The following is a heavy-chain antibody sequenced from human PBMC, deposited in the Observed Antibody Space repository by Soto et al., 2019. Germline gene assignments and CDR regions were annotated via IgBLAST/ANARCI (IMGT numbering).Heavy chain of an antibody. J-gene: IGHJ2*01. CDR2: IPSTSIPI. Sequence: PGGSLRLSCAASGFPFSTYNMVWVRQAPGKGLEWLSYIPSTSIPIYYANSVKGRFTISRDNAKNSLYLQMNSLRSVDTAVYYCARYYDSSGPDLWGRGTLVTVSS. CDR1: GFPFSTYN. D-gene: IGHD3-22*01. CDR3: ARYYDSSGPDL. V-gene: IGHV3-48*01.